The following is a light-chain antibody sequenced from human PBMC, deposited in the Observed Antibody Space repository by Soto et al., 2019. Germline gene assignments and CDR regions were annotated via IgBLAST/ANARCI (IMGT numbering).Light chain of an antibody. J-gene: IGKJ1*01. CDR3: QQYGRT. Sequence: EIVLTQSPGTLSLSPGERATLSCRASQSVSSSYLAWYQQKPGQAPRLLIYGASSRATGIPDRLSGSGSGTDFTLTISRLEADDFAVYYCQQYGRTFGQGTKVEIK. V-gene: IGKV3-20*01. CDR2: GAS. CDR1: QSVSSSY.